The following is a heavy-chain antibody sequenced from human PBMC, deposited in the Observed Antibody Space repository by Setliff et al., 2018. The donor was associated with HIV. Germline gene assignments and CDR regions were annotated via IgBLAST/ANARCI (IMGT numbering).Heavy chain of an antibody. CDR2: IFTSGST. CDR3: ARGRGSY. J-gene: IGHJ4*02. V-gene: IGHV4-61*05. CDR1: GGSISSRSYY. Sequence: PSETLSLTCSVFGGSISSRSYYWGWIRQSPGQGLEWIGHIFTSGSTTYNPSLKSRVSISLDTSKNQFSLKLSSVTAADTAVYYCARGRGSYWGQGTLVTVSS. D-gene: IGHD1-26*01.